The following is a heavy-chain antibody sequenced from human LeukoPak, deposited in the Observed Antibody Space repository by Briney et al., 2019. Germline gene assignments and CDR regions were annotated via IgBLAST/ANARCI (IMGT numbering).Heavy chain of an antibody. CDR3: RRGEIRNF. V-gene: IGHV3-21*06. Sequence: GGSLGLSCAACGFAFSTYTMNWARQAPGKGLEWVASINSGGTTTHYAFSVKGRFTISRDNAQNVLYLQMNGLRGDDAALYYCRRGEIRNFWGQEPLVTVSS. CDR1: GFAFSTYT. J-gene: IGHJ4*02. CDR2: INSGGTTT.